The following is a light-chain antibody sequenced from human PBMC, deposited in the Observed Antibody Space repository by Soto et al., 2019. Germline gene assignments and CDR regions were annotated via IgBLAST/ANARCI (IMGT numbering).Light chain of an antibody. CDR1: QNIDIY. J-gene: IGKJ4*01. Sequence: DIQMTQSPSSLSASVGDRVTITCRASQNIDIYLHWYQQKPGTAPKLLIYGASSLQSGVPSRFSGSGSGADFTLTIRSLQPEDFATYYCQQTSNTPQTLGGGTKVDI. V-gene: IGKV1-39*01. CDR3: QQTSNTPQT. CDR2: GAS.